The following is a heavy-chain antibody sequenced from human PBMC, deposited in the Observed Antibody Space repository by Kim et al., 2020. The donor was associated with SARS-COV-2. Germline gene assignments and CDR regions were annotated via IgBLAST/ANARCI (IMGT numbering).Heavy chain of an antibody. V-gene: IGHV4-59*13. Sequence: SETLSLTCTVSGDSINSYYWSWIRQPPGKGLEWNGYIHYSGSTTYNPSLKSRVSISVDTSKNQFSLKLTSVTAADTAVYYCAKGGRPGYNYGPDYWRQGTLVTVSS. J-gene: IGHJ4*02. CDR2: IHYSGST. CDR1: GDSINSYY. CDR3: AKGGRPGYNYGPDY. D-gene: IGHD5-12*01.